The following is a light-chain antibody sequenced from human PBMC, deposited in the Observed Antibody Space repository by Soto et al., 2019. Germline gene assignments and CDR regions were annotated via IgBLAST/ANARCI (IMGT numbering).Light chain of an antibody. Sequence: EIVMTQSPATLSVSPGESATLSCRASQSISSDLAWYQQKPGQPPRLLIYGASTRATGVPARFTGSGSGSDFTLTISGLQSEDFAVYYCQQGNNWPLTFGQGTRLEIK. CDR2: GAS. J-gene: IGKJ2*01. CDR1: QSISSD. V-gene: IGKV3-15*01. CDR3: QQGNNWPLT.